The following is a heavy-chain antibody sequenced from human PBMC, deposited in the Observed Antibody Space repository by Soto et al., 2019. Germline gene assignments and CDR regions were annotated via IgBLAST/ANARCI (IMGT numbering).Heavy chain of an antibody. Sequence: PSETLSLTCTVSGGSISSYYWSWIRQPPGKGLEWIGYIYYSGSTNYNPSLKSRVTISVDTSKNQFSLKLSSVTAADTAVYYCARDLGAAAGNMREGFDPWGQGTLVTVSS. J-gene: IGHJ5*02. D-gene: IGHD6-13*01. CDR2: IYYSGST. CDR3: ARDLGAAAGNMREGFDP. CDR1: GGSISSYY. V-gene: IGHV4-59*01.